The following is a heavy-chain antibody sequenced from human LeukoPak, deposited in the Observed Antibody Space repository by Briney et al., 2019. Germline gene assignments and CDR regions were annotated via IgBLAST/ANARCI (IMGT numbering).Heavy chain of an antibody. D-gene: IGHD3-10*01. CDR3: AGMITPYYYMDV. CDR2: FDPEDGET. J-gene: IGHJ6*03. Sequence: GASVKVSCEVSGYTLTELSLHWVRQAPGKGLEWMGGFDPEDGETIYAQKFQGRVTMTEDTSTDTAYMELSSLRSDDTAVYYCAGMITPYYYMDVWGKGTTVTVSS. V-gene: IGHV1-24*01. CDR1: GYTLTELS.